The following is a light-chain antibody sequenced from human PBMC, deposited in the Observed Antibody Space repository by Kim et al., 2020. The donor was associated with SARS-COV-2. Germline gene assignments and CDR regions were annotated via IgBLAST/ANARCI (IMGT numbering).Light chain of an antibody. J-gene: IGLJ3*02. V-gene: IGLV2-11*01. CDR1: SSDVGGYHY. CDR3: CSYAGSYTWV. CDR2: DVS. Sequence: QSALTQPRSVSGSPGQSVTIPCTGTSSDVGGYHYVSWYQQHPGKAPKLMIYDVSKLPSGVPDRFSGSKSGNTASLTISGLQADDEADYYCCSYAGSYTWVFGGGTQLTVL.